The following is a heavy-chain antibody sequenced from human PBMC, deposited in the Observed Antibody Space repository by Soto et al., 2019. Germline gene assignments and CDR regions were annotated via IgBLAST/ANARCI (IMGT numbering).Heavy chain of an antibody. Sequence: GGSLRLSCSASGFTFSSYAMHWVRQAPGKGLEYVSAISSNGGSTYYADSVKGRFTISRDNSKNTLYLQMNSLRAEDTAVYYCAKDSDIVVVVAAGVSDYWGQGTLVTVSS. J-gene: IGHJ4*02. CDR3: AKDSDIVVVVAAGVSDY. D-gene: IGHD2-15*01. CDR2: ISSNGGST. CDR1: GFTFSSYA. V-gene: IGHV3-64*04.